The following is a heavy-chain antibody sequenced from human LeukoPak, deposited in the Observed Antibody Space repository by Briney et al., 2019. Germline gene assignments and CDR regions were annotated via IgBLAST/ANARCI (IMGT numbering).Heavy chain of an antibody. CDR1: DASISGYY. CDR2: IFYSGSS. Sequence: SETLSLTCTVSDASISGYYWTWIRQPPGKGLEWIGYIFYSGSSNYNPSLESRVTISIDTSKNQFSMKLRSVTAADTAVYYCAGGGGDWGFHQSDYWGQGTLVTVSS. V-gene: IGHV4-59*01. D-gene: IGHD2-21*01. CDR3: AGGGGDWGFHQSDY. J-gene: IGHJ4*02.